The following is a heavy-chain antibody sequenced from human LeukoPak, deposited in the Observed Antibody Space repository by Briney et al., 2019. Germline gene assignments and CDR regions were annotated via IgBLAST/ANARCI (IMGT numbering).Heavy chain of an antibody. J-gene: IGHJ4*02. CDR3: ASTPDGHFDY. V-gene: IGHV4-30-4*01. Sequence: SETLSLTCTVSGGSISSGDYYWSWLRQPPGKGLEWIGYIYYSGSTYYNPSLKSRVTISVDTSKNQFSLKLSSVTAADTAVYYCASTPDGHFDYWGQGTLVTVSS. CDR2: IYYSGST. CDR1: GGSISSGDYY.